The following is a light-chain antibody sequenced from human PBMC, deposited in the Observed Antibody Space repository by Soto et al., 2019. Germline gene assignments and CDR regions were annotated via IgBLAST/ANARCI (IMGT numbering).Light chain of an antibody. Sequence: EIVMTQSPVTLSVSPGERVTLSCRASQNVNSNLAWYQQRPGQAPRVLIYGASNRAPGIPDRFSGSGSGTDFTLTISSLEPDDFALYYCQQYKDWPPLTFGGGTRVEIK. CDR1: QNVNSN. CDR2: GAS. CDR3: QQYKDWPPLT. V-gene: IGKV3D-15*01. J-gene: IGKJ4*01.